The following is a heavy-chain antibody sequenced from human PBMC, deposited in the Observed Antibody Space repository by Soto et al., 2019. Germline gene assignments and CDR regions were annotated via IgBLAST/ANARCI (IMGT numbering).Heavy chain of an antibody. CDR2: ISTYTGTT. J-gene: IGHJ6*01. Sequence: PSVKVSCKASRYTFTSYGISWVREVPSQGLEWLGWISTYTGTTDYAQNLQGRLTMTTDTSTTTAYMELRSLRSDDTAVYYCARDYYGSGAPDHYGLDVWGQGTRVTVSS. D-gene: IGHD3-10*01. V-gene: IGHV1-18*01. CDR1: RYTFTSYG. CDR3: ARDYYGSGAPDHYGLDV.